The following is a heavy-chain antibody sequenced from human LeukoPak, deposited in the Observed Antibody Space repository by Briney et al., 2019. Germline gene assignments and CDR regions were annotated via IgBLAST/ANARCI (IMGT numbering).Heavy chain of an antibody. CDR2: IYYSGST. V-gene: IGHV4-59*11. J-gene: IGHJ4*02. Sequence: SETLSLTCTVSGGSISGHYRSWIRQPPGKGLEWIGYIYYSGSTNYNPSPKSRVTISLDTSKNQFSLKLNSVAAADTAVYYCARAVRGSYYHFDYWGQGTLVTVSS. CDR1: GGSISGHY. CDR3: ARAVRGSYYHFDY. D-gene: IGHD1-26*01.